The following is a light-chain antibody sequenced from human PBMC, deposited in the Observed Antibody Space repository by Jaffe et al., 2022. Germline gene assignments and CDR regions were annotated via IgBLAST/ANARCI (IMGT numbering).Light chain of an antibody. Sequence: EILLTQSPGTLSLSPRDRATLSCRASQTINNNYLSWFQQKPGQAPKLILYGASTRATGIPDRFSGSGAGTDFTLTISRLEPEDFAVYYCQQFGRSPYTFGQGTKVEI. J-gene: IGKJ2*01. V-gene: IGKV3-20*01. CDR2: GAS. CDR3: QQFGRSPYT. CDR1: QTINNNY.